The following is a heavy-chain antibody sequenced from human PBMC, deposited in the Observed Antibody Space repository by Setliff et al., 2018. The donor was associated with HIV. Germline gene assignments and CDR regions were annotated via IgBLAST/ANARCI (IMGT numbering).Heavy chain of an antibody. V-gene: IGHV4-38-2*02. CDR2: GYHSGKT. Sequence: NPSETLSLTCTVSGQFISDGNYWGGIRQPPGKGLEWIGSGYHSGKTYYNPSLKSRVTMSADTSKNQISLMLRSMTAADTAVYYCAKHDFGEGSCFDPWGQGSLVTVSS. CDR3: AKHDFGEGSCFDP. D-gene: IGHD3-16*01. J-gene: IGHJ5*02. CDR1: GQFISDGNY.